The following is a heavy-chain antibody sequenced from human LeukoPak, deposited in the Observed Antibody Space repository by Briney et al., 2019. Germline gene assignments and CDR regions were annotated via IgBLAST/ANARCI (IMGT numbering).Heavy chain of an antibody. CDR3: TTELDVRPNHY. Sequence: GGSLRLSCAASGFTFSSYGMHWVRQAPGKGLEWVGRIKRKSDGGTTDYAAPVKGRFTISRDDSKNTLYLQMNSLKSEDTAVYYCTTELDVRPNHYWGQGTLVTVSS. V-gene: IGHV3-15*01. D-gene: IGHD1-14*01. CDR1: GFTFSSYG. CDR2: IKRKSDGGTT. J-gene: IGHJ4*02.